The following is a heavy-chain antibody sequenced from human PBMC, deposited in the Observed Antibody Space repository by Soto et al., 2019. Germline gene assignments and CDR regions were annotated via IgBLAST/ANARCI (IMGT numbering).Heavy chain of an antibody. CDR3: ARETNDAEGGRDFDY. D-gene: IGHD3-16*01. V-gene: IGHV1-69*08. CDR2: IIPILGIA. J-gene: IGHJ4*02. CDR1: GGTFSSYT. Sequence: QVQLVQSGAEVKKPGSSVKVSCKASGGTFSSYTISWVRQAPGQGLEWMGRIIPILGIANYAQKFQGRVTITADKSTSTAYMELSSLRSEDTAVYYCARETNDAEGGRDFDYWGQGTLVTVSS.